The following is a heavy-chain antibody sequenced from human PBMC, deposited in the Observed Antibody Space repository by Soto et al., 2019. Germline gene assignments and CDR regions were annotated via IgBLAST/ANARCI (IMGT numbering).Heavy chain of an antibody. CDR1: GFTFSSYA. Sequence: EVQLLESGGGLVQLGGSLRLSCAASGFTFSSYAMSWVRQAPGKGLEWVSAISGSGGTTNYADSVKGRFTISRDNSKNTLFLQMNSLRAEDTAVYYCAKARVAAATGNCCNWFDPWGQGTLVTVSS. CDR3: AKARVAAATGNCCNWFDP. CDR2: ISGSGGTT. D-gene: IGHD6-13*01. J-gene: IGHJ5*02. V-gene: IGHV3-23*01.